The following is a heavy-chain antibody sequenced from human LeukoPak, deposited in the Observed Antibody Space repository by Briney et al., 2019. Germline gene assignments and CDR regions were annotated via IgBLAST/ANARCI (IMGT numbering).Heavy chain of an antibody. Sequence: SETLSLTCAVYGGSFSGYYWRWLRQPPGKGLEWIGEINHSGSTNDNPSLKSRVTISVATSKNQFSLKLSSVTAADTAVYYCARGGRAYDTSGYYRLWGQGTLVTVSS. J-gene: IGHJ4*02. CDR3: ARGGRAYDTSGYYRL. CDR1: GGSFSGYY. V-gene: IGHV4-34*01. D-gene: IGHD3-22*01. CDR2: INHSGST.